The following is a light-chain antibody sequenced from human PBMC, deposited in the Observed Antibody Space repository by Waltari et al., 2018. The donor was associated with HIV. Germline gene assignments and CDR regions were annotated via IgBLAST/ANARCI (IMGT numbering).Light chain of an antibody. J-gene: IGKJ2*03. CDR3: QQSYSTQYS. CDR2: AAS. Sequence: SLSASVGDRVTITCRASQSISSYLNWYQQKPGKAPKLLIYAASSLQSGVPSRFSGSGSGTDFTLTISSLQPEDFATYYCQQSYSTQYSFGQGTKLEIK. CDR1: QSISSY. V-gene: IGKV1-39*01.